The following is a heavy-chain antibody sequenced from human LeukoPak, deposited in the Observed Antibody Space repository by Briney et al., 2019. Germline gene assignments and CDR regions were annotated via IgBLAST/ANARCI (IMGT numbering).Heavy chain of an antibody. D-gene: IGHD2-21*02. Sequence: AESLTLSCAASGFTFSSYWMHWVRQPPGKGLVWVSRINSDGSSTSYADSVKGRFTISRDNAKNTLYLQMNSLGAEDTAVYYCARDSGGDYGIDAFDIWGQGTMVTVSS. CDR1: GFTFSSYW. CDR2: INSDGSST. J-gene: IGHJ3*02. V-gene: IGHV3-74*01. CDR3: ARDSGGDYGIDAFDI.